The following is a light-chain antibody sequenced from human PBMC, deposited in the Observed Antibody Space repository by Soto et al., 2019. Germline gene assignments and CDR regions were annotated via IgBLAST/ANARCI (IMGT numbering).Light chain of an antibody. V-gene: IGKV3D-7*01. CDR3: QQDYNLPLT. Sequence: EIVLTQSPATLSLSPGQRATLSCRASQSVRSTFLSWYQQKPGQAPRLLIYAASARATGFPARFSGSGSGTDFPLTSSSLQPEDVAVYYCQQDYNLPLTFGGGTKVEIK. CDR2: AAS. J-gene: IGKJ4*01. CDR1: QSVRSTF.